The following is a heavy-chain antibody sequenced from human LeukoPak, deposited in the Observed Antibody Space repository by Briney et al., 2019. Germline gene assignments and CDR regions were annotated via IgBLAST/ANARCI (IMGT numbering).Heavy chain of an antibody. D-gene: IGHD5-12*01. CDR1: GFTFSSYE. CDR3: APPPWPVDY. J-gene: IGHJ4*02. V-gene: IGHV3-48*03. Sequence: GGSLRLSCAASGFTFSSYEMNWVRQAPGKGLEWVSYISSSGSTIYYADSVKGRFTISRDNAKNSLYLQMSSLRAEDTAVYYCAPPPWPVDYWGQGTLVTVSS. CDR2: ISSSGSTI.